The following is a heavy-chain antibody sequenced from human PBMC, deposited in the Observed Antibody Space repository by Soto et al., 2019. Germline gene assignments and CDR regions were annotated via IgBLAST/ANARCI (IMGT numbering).Heavy chain of an antibody. CDR2: ISYDGSNK. CDR3: AKDWNLFIVVVNASYYYYGLDV. J-gene: IGHJ6*02. CDR1: GFTFSSYG. V-gene: IGHV3-30*18. D-gene: IGHD2-21*01. Sequence: PGGSLRLSCAASGFTFSSYGLHWVRRAAGKGLEWVAVISYDGSNKYYADSVKGRFTISRDNSKNTLYLQMDSLRAEDTAVYYCAKDWNLFIVVVNASYYYYGLDVWGQRPTVTVSS.